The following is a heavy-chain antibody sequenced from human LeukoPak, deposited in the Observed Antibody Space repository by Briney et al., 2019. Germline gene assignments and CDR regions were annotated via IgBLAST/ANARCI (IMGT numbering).Heavy chain of an antibody. V-gene: IGHV3-23*01. CDR2: ISGSGGCT. Sequence: GGSLRLSCAASGFTFSSYAMSWVRQAPGKGLEWVSAISGSGGCTYYADSVKGRFTISRDNSKNTLYLQMNSLRAEDTAVYYCAKDQDAKFMVRGVFDYWGQGTLVTVSS. D-gene: IGHD3-10*01. CDR3: AKDQDAKFMVRGVFDY. CDR1: GFTFSSYA. J-gene: IGHJ4*02.